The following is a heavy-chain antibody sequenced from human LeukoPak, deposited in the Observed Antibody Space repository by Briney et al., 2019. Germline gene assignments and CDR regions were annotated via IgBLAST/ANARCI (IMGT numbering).Heavy chain of an antibody. CDR2: IYYSGST. CDR3: AGPMVRGVIKY. Sequence: PSETLSLTCTVSGGSISSSSYYWGWIRQPPGKGLEWIGSIYYSGSTYYNPSLKSRLTISIDTSKSQFSLQLSSVTAADTAVYYCAGPMVRGVIKYWGQGTLVTVSS. V-gene: IGHV4-39*01. J-gene: IGHJ4*02. D-gene: IGHD3-10*01. CDR1: GGSISSSSYY.